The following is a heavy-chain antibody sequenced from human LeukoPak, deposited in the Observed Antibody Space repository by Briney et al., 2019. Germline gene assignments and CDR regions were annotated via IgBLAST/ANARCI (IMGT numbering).Heavy chain of an antibody. J-gene: IGHJ4*02. CDR3: ARDIIRGHFDY. CDR2: ISSSSSYI. V-gene: IGHV3-21*01. CDR1: GFTFSSYS. D-gene: IGHD3-10*01. Sequence: GGSLRLSCAASGFTFSSYSMNWVRPAPGKGLEWVSSISSSSSYIYYADSVKGRFTISRDNAKNSLYLQMNSLRAEDTAVYYCARDIIRGHFDYWGQGTLVTVSS.